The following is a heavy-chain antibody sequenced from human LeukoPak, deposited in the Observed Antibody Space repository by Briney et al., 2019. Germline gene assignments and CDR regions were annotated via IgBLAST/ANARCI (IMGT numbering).Heavy chain of an antibody. V-gene: IGHV3-43*01. J-gene: IGHJ3*02. CDR2: ISRNGAVT. Sequence: GGSLRLSCAASGLIFDDYTMHWVRQAPGKGLEWVSLISRNGAVTKYADSVKGRFTISRDNAKNSLYLQMNSLRAEDTALYYCARTGSWYDAFDIWGQGTMVTVSS. CDR1: GLIFDDYT. CDR3: ARTGSWYDAFDI. D-gene: IGHD1-1*01.